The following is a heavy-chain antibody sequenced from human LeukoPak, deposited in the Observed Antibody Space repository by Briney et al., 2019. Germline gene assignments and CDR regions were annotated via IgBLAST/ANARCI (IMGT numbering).Heavy chain of an antibody. V-gene: IGHV4-39*07. CDR1: GGSISSSSYY. CDR3: ARTETVRGIIYHDY. J-gene: IGHJ4*02. Sequence: TSETLSLTCNVSGGSISSSSYYWGWIRQPPGKGLEWIGSGSYSGSTYYNPSLKSRVTVSGDTSKNQFSLKLSSVTAADTAVYYCARTETVRGIIYHDYWGQGTQVTVSS. D-gene: IGHD3-10*01. CDR2: GSYSGST.